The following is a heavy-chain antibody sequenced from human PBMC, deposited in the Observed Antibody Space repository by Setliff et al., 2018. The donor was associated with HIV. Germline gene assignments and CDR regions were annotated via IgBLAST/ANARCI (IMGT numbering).Heavy chain of an antibody. CDR2: IYTSGST. CDR3: ARHDSGGYYSLDY. D-gene: IGHD3-22*01. Sequence: SETLSLTCTVSGGSISSGSYFWTWIRQPAGRGLEWIGRIYTSGSTNYNPSLKSRVTISVDTSKNQFSLKLSSVTAADTAVSYCARHDSGGYYSLDYWGQGTLVTVSS. J-gene: IGHJ4*02. CDR1: GGSISSGSYF. V-gene: IGHV4-61*02.